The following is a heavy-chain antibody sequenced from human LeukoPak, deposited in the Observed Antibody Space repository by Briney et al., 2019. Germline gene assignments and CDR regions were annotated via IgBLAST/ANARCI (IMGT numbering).Heavy chain of an antibody. D-gene: IGHD3-10*01. CDR1: GYISTDNF. V-gene: IGHV1-2*02. CDR3: AREQFVSGIKNFYS. J-gene: IGHJ4*02. CDR2: VNPNFDYT. Sequence: GASVEVSCKASGYISTDNFFHWVRQAPGQGLEYMGGVNPNFDYTKYVPKFQGRVTMTWDTSPSTGYMKLSSLTSDDTAFYYCAREQFVSGIKNFYSWGQGTLVLVSS.